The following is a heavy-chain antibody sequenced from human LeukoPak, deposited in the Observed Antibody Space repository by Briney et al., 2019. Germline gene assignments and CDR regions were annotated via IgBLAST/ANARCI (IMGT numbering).Heavy chain of an antibody. CDR1: GGSIRSYY. CDR3: ARTGSTVTMLYPFDH. D-gene: IGHD4-17*01. Sequence: PSETLSLTCTVSGGSIRSYYWSWIRQPPGKGLECIGYIYYSGSTNYNPSLKGRVSISVDTSKNQFSLKLSSVTAADTAVYYCARTGSTVTMLYPFDHWGQGTLVTVSS. V-gene: IGHV4-59*01. J-gene: IGHJ4*02. CDR2: IYYSGST.